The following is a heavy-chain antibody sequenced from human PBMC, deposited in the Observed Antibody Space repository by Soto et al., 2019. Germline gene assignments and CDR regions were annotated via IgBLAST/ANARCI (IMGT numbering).Heavy chain of an antibody. CDR2: IYYSGST. J-gene: IGHJ4*02. D-gene: IGHD3-10*01. CDR3: ARDRYGSGSPPCDY. CDR1: GGSISSGGYY. V-gene: IGHV4-31*03. Sequence: QVQLQESGPGLVKPSQTLSLTCTVSGGSISSGGYYWSWIRQHPGKGLEWIGYIYYSGSTYYNPSLKSRVTISVDTSKNQFSLKLSSVTAADTAVYDCARDRYGSGSPPCDYWGQGTRVTVSS.